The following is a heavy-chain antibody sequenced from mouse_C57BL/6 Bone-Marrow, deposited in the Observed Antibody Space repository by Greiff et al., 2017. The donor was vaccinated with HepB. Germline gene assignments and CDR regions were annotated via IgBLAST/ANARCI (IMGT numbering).Heavy chain of an antibody. Sequence: LVESGAELARPGASVKLSCKASGYTFTSYGISWVKQRTGQGLEWIGEIYPRSGNTYYNEKFKGKATLTADKSSSTAYMELRSLTSEDSAVYFCATDYYGSSYDDYWGQGTTLTVSS. CDR3: ATDYYGSSYDDY. D-gene: IGHD1-1*01. CDR1: GYTFTSYG. J-gene: IGHJ2*01. V-gene: IGHV1-81*01. CDR2: IYPRSGNT.